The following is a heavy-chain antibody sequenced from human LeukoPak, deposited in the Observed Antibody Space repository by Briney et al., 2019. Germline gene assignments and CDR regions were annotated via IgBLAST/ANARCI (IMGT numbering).Heavy chain of an antibody. J-gene: IGHJ4*02. Sequence: EASVKVSCKASGYTFTGYYMHWVRQAPGQGLEWMGWINPNSGDTNYPQRFQGRVTLTRDTSINTAYMELSGLRSDDTAVYYCARVHRKYDSSGSLSSDWGQGTLVTVSS. CDR2: INPNSGDT. CDR3: ARVHRKYDSSGSLSSD. V-gene: IGHV1-2*02. D-gene: IGHD3-22*01. CDR1: GYTFTGYY.